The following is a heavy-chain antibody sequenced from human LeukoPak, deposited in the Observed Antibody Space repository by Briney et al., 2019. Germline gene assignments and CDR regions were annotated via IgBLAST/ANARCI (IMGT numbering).Heavy chain of an antibody. V-gene: IGHV1-18*01. CDR1: GYTFTSYG. CDR3: ARGEVGYTGSGSYYWFDP. CDR2: ISTYNDNT. D-gene: IGHD3-10*01. J-gene: IGHJ5*02. Sequence: GASVTVSCKASGYTFTSYGISWVRQAPGQGLEWMGWISTYNDNTNYAQNFQGRVTMTTDTSTSTAYMELRSLRSDDTAVYYCARGEVGYTGSGSYYWFDPWGQGTLVTVSS.